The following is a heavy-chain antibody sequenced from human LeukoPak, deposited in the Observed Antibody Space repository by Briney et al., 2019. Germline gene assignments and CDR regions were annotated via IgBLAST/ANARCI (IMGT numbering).Heavy chain of an antibody. J-gene: IGHJ3*02. V-gene: IGHV1-18*01. Sequence: GASVKVSRKASGYTFTNYGISWVRQAPGQGLEWMGWISAKNGNTKYAEKFQGRVTMTTSTPTSTAYMELGSLRSDDTAVYYCARDTAMPLIDDAFDIWGQGTMVTVSS. D-gene: IGHD5-18*01. CDR2: ISAKNGNT. CDR3: ARDTAMPLIDDAFDI. CDR1: GYTFTNYG.